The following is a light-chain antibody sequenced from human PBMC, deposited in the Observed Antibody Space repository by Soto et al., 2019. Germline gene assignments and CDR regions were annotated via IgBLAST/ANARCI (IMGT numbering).Light chain of an antibody. Sequence: QSALTQPASVSGSPGQSITISCTGTSSDVGGYNNVSWYQQHPGKAPKLIIYEVTNRPSGVSNRFSGSKSGNTASLTISGLQAEDEADYYCNSYTTTSSWVFGGGTKLTVL. CDR3: NSYTTTSSWV. J-gene: IGLJ3*02. CDR1: SSDVGGYNN. V-gene: IGLV2-14*01. CDR2: EVT.